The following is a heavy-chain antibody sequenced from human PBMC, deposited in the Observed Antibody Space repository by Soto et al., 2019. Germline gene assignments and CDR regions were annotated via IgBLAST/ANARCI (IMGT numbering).Heavy chain of an antibody. Sequence: EVQLAESGGGLVQPGGSLRLSCAASGFSFSTYSMNWVRQAPGKGLEWVSSRSYTIYYIDSVKGRFTISRDNAKSSLYLQMNSLRDEDTAVYYCARGGSSSDNGMDVWGQGTTVTVSS. D-gene: IGHD6-6*01. CDR2: SSRSYTI. J-gene: IGHJ6*02. CDR1: GFSFSTYS. CDR3: ARGGSSSDNGMDV. V-gene: IGHV3-48*02.